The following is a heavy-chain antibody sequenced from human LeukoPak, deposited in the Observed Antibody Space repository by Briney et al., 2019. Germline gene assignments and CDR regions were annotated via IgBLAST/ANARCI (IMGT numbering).Heavy chain of an antibody. CDR3: ARPLTRGGTYYV. J-gene: IGHJ4*02. CDR2: INHSGST. V-gene: IGHV4-34*01. D-gene: IGHD1-26*01. Sequence: SETLSLTCAVYGGSFSGYYWSWIRQPPGKGLEWIGEINHSGSTNYNPSLKSRVTISVDTSKNQFSLKLSSVTAADTAVYYCARPLTRGGTYYVWGQGALVTVSS. CDR1: GGSFSGYY.